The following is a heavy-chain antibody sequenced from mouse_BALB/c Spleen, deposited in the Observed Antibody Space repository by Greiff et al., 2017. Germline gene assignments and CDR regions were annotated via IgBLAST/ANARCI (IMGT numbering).Heavy chain of an antibody. D-gene: IGHD2-1*01. J-gene: IGHJ1*01. CDR1: GISITTGNYR. CDR3: ARDGYYYYGYWYFDV. CDR2: IYYSGTI. Sequence: EVKVVESGPGLVKPSQTVSLTCTVTGISITTGNYRWSWIRQFPGNKLEWIGYIYYSGTITYNPSLTSRTTITRDTSKNQFFLEMNSLTAEDTATYYCARDGYYYYGYWYFDVWGAGTTVTVSS. V-gene: IGHV3-5*02.